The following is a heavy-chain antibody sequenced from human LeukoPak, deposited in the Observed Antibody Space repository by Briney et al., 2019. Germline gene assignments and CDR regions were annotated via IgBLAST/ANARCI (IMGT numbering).Heavy chain of an antibody. CDR3: ARDGECQLLYRWFDP. D-gene: IGHD2-2*02. V-gene: IGHV1-2*02. Sequence: GASVKVTCKASVYTFTGYYMHWVRQAPGQGLEWMGWIYPNSGGTNYAQKLQGRVTMTRDTTISTAYMELSRMRSDDTAVYYCARDGECQLLYRWFDPWGQGTLVTVSS. CDR2: IYPNSGGT. J-gene: IGHJ5*02. CDR1: VYTFTGYY.